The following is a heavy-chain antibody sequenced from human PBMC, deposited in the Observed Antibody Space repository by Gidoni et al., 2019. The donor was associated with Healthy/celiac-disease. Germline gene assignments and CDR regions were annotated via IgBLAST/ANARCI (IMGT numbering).Heavy chain of an antibody. V-gene: IGHV6-1*01. CDR3: ARDPGPPLTYSSLIFAGWFDP. CDR2: TYYRSKWYN. D-gene: IGHD6-6*01. CDR1: GDSVASNSAA. J-gene: IGHJ5*02. Sequence: QVQLQQSGPGLVKPSQTLSLTCAISGDSVASNSAAWHWIRQSPSRGLEWLGRTYYRSKWYNDYAVSVKRRITINPDTSKNQFSLQLNSVTPEDTAVYYCARDPGPPLTYSSLIFAGWFDPWGQGTLVTVSS.